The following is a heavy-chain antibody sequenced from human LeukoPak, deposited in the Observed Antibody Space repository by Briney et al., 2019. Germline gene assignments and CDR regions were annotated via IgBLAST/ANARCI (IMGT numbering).Heavy chain of an antibody. J-gene: IGHJ6*02. D-gene: IGHD4-11*01. Sequence: GGSLRLSCAASGFTFSSYSMNWVRQAPGKGLEWVSSISSSSSYIYYADSVKGRFTISRDNSKNTLYLQMNSLRAEDTAVYYCARVRVTVTTIMYYYYYGMDVWGQGTTVTVSS. V-gene: IGHV3-21*01. CDR1: GFTFSSYS. CDR3: ARVRVTVTTIMYYYYYGMDV. CDR2: ISSSSSYI.